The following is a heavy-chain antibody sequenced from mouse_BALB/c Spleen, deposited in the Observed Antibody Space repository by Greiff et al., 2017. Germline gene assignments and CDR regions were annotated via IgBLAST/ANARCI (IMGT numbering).Heavy chain of an antibody. D-gene: IGHD2-1*01. Sequence: EVQLVESGGGLVKPGGSLKLSCAASGFTFSDYYMYWVRQTPEKRLEWVATISDGGSYTYYPDSVKGRFTISRDNAKNNLYLQMSSLKSEDTAMYYCARDGGNYCFDYWGQGTTLTVSS. CDR3: ARDGGNYCFDY. V-gene: IGHV5-4*02. CDR2: ISDGGSYT. CDR1: GFTFSDYY. J-gene: IGHJ2*01.